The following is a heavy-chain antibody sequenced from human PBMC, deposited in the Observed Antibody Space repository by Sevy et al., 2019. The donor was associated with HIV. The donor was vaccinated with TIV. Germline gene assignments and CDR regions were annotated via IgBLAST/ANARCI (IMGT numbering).Heavy chain of an antibody. Sequence: GGSLRLSCAASAFTFSSYWMSWVRQAPGKGLEWVANIKQDGSEKYYVDSVKGRFTISRDNAKNSLYLQMNGLRAEDTAVYYCARDPGRGVTIFGVVIHPFNYYGMDVWGQGTTVTVSS. CDR1: AFTFSSYW. V-gene: IGHV3-7*01. D-gene: IGHD3-3*01. J-gene: IGHJ6*02. CDR2: IKQDGSEK. CDR3: ARDPGRGVTIFGVVIHPFNYYGMDV.